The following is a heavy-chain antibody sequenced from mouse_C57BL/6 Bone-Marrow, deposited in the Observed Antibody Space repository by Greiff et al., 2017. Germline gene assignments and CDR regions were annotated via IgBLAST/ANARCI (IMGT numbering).Heavy chain of an antibody. Sequence: EVQLQQSGPGLVKPSQSLSLTCSVTGYSITSGNYWNWIRQFPGNKLEWMGYISYDGSNNYNPSLKNRISITRDTSKNQLFLKLNSVTTEDTATYYCARLRWLLLYAMDYWGQGTSVTVSS. CDR1: GYSITSGNY. CDR3: ARLRWLLLYAMDY. CDR2: ISYDGSN. V-gene: IGHV3-6*01. J-gene: IGHJ4*01. D-gene: IGHD2-3*01.